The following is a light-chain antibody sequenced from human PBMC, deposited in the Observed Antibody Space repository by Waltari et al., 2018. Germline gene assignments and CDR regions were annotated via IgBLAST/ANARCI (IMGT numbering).Light chain of an antibody. CDR2: DVT. CDR1: SGDVGRYNY. CDR3: SSYTSDTTLI. J-gene: IGLJ2*01. V-gene: IGLV2-14*01. Sequence: QSALTQPASVSGSPGQSITITCTETSGDVGRYNYVSWFQQHPGKAPKLMIYDVTKLPLWISDSFSGSKSGNTVSLSISGLQADDEADYYCSSYTSDTTLIFGGWTELTVL.